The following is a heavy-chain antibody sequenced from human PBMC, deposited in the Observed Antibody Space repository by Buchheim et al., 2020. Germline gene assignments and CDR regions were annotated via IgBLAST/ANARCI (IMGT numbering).Heavy chain of an antibody. CDR1: GGSISSGSYY. Sequence: QLQLQESGPGLVKPSETLSLTCTVSGGSISSGSYYWGWIRQPPGKGLEWIANIHYGGRTFYNPSLQSRVTIYVDTSKNQFPLKLTSVTAADAAVYYCARQEYRSSFTSYDGMDVWGQGTT. D-gene: IGHD6-13*01. CDR2: IHYGGRT. J-gene: IGHJ6*02. CDR3: ARQEYRSSFTSYDGMDV. V-gene: IGHV4-39*01.